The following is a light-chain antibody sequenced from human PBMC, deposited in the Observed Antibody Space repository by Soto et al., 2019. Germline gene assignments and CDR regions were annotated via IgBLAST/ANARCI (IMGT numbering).Light chain of an antibody. Sequence: QSVLTQPPSVSGAPGQRVTISCTGSSSNIGAGYDVHWYQQLPGRAPKLLIYGNTNRPSGVSDRFSGSKSGTSASLAITGLQAEDEADYYCLSFASSLSVVFGGGTKLTVL. J-gene: IGLJ3*02. CDR1: SSNIGAGYD. CDR3: LSFASSLSVV. V-gene: IGLV1-40*01. CDR2: GNT.